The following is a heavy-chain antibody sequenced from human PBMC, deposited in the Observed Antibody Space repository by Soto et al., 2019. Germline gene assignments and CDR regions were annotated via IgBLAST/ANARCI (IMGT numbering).Heavy chain of an antibody. CDR2: IIPIFGTA. CDR3: ARDRGYSYGYDGFDP. CDR1: GGTFSSYA. Sequence: GASVKVSCKASGGTFSSYAISWVRQAPGQGLEWMGGIIPIFGTANYAQKFQGRVTITADESTSTAYMELSSLRSEDTAVYYCARDRGYSYGYDGFDPWGQGTLVTVSS. J-gene: IGHJ5*02. D-gene: IGHD5-18*01. V-gene: IGHV1-69*13.